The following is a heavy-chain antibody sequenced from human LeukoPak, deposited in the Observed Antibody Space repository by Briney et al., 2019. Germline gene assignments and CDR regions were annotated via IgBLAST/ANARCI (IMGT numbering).Heavy chain of an antibody. J-gene: IGHJ4*02. D-gene: IGHD3-16*02. CDR1: GFTFSDYY. V-gene: IGHV3-23*01. CDR3: ARVDDYVWGSYRYYFDY. Sequence: GGSLRLSCAASGFTFSDYYMSWIRQVPGKGLEWVSAISGSGGSTYYADSVKGRFTISRDNSKNTLYLQMNSLRAEDTAVYYCARVDDYVWGSYRYYFDYWGQGTLVTVSS. CDR2: ISGSGGST.